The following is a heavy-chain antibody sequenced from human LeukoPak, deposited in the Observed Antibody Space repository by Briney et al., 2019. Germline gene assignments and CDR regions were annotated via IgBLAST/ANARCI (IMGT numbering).Heavy chain of an antibody. CDR1: GFTFSSSW. CDR3: ARGPTNGQAFDY. V-gene: IGHV3-7*01. J-gene: IGHJ4*02. CDR2: IREDGSEK. Sequence: PGGSLRLSSAASGFTFSSSWMTWVRQAPGKGLEWVASIREDGSEKTSVGSVKGRFTISRDNAKNSLYLQMDSLRAEDTAVYYCARGPTNGQAFDYWGQGTLVSVSS. D-gene: IGHD2-8*01.